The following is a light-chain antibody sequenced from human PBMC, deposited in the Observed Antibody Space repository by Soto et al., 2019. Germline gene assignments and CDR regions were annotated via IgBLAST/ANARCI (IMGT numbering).Light chain of an antibody. CDR1: SSNVGTAYE. J-gene: IGLJ3*02. V-gene: IGLV1-40*01. Sequence: QAVVTQPPSVSGAPGQRVTISCTGSSSNVGTAYEVHWYQQLPGTAPTLLIFATSNRASGVPARFSGSKSGTSASLAITGLQADDEATYYCQSYDTTLGGWLFGGGTQLTVL. CDR3: QSYDTTLGGWL. CDR2: ATS.